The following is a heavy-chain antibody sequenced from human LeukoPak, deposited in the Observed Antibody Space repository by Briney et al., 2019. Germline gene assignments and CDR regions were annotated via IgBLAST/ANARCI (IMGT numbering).Heavy chain of an antibody. J-gene: IGHJ4*02. V-gene: IGHV3-21*06. CDR1: GFTFRSYT. Sequence: GGSLRLSCSGSGFTFRSYTMTWVRQAPGKGLEWVSSIDGDGTLKYYADSLKGRFTISKDNANNSVYLQMNSLTADDSGLYFCARDYSSGWFGKGAYWGQGTRVLVSS. D-gene: IGHD6-19*01. CDR2: IDGDGTLK. CDR3: ARDYSSGWFGKGAY.